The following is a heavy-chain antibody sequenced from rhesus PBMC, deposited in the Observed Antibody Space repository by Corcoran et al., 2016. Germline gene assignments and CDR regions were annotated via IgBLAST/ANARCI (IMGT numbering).Heavy chain of an antibody. CDR3: ARSTTVAATPLFDY. V-gene: IGHV4-80*01. Sequence: QVQLQESGPGLVKPSETLSLTCAVSGASISSYWWSWIRQPPGKGLEWIGEINGNSGSPYYNPSLKSRVTISKDASKNQFSLKLSSVTAADTAVYYCARSTTVAATPLFDYWGQGVLVTVSS. J-gene: IGHJ4*01. CDR2: INGNSGSP. CDR1: GASISSYW. D-gene: IGHD4-29*01.